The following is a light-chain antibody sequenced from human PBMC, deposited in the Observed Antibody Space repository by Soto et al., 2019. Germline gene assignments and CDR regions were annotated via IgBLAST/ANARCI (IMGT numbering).Light chain of an antibody. Sequence: DIQMTQSPSTLSASVGDRVTVTCRASQSISSWLAWYQQKPRKAPKLLIYKASSLESGVPSRFSGSGSGTEFTLTISSLQPEDVATYFCQKYNSALTFGQGTRLEIK. CDR3: QKYNSALT. CDR2: KAS. J-gene: IGKJ5*01. CDR1: QSISSW. V-gene: IGKV1-5*03.